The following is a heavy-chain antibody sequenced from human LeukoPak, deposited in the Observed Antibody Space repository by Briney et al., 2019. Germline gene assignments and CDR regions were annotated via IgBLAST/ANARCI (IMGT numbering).Heavy chain of an antibody. V-gene: IGHV3-21*01. CDR3: ARPYGSGLRVDAFDI. J-gene: IGHJ3*02. D-gene: IGHD3-10*01. CDR1: GFTFSSYS. Sequence: GGSLRLSCAASGFTFSSYSMNWVRQAPGKGLEWVSSISSSSSYIYYADSVKGRFTISRDNAKNSLYLQMNSLRAEDTAVYYCARPYGSGLRVDAFDIWGQGTMVTVSS. CDR2: ISSSSSYI.